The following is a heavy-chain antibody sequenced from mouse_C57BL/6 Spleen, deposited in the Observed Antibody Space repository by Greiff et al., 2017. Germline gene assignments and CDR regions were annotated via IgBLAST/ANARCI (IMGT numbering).Heavy chain of an antibody. J-gene: IGHJ4*01. CDR3: AGYRSSYPYAMDY. CDR1: GYTFTSYW. Sequence: VQLQQPGAELVKPGASVKMSCKASGYTFTSYWITWVKQRPGQGLEWIGDIYPGSGSTNYNEKFKSKATLTVDTASSTAYMQLSILTSEDSAVYYCAGYRSSYPYAMDYWGQGTSVTVSS. V-gene: IGHV1-55*01. D-gene: IGHD1-1*01. CDR2: IYPGSGST.